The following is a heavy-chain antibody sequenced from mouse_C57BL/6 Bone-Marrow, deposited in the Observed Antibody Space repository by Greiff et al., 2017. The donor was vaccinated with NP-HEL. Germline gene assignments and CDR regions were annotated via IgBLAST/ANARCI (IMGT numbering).Heavy chain of an antibody. Sequence: EVKLMESGPGLVKPSQSLSLTCSVTGYSITSGYYWNWIRQLPGNKLEWMGYISYDGSNNYNPSLKNRISITRDTSKNQFFLKLNSVTTEDTATYYCAREGDDYLFAYWGQGTLVTVSA. V-gene: IGHV3-6*01. J-gene: IGHJ3*01. CDR1: GYSITSGYY. D-gene: IGHD2-4*01. CDR2: ISYDGSN. CDR3: AREGDDYLFAY.